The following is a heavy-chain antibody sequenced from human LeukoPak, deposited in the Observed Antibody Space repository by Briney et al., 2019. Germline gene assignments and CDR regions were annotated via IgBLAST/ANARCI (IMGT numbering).Heavy chain of an antibody. CDR3: AKGSIAVSTPSFDY. V-gene: IGHV3-23*01. D-gene: IGHD2-15*01. Sequence: GGSLRLSCAASGFTFSSYAMSWVRQAPGKGLEWVSAISGSGGSTYYADSVKGRFTISRYNSKNTLYLQMNSLRAEDTAVYYCAKGSIAVSTPSFDYWGQGALVTISS. CDR2: ISGSGGST. J-gene: IGHJ4*02. CDR1: GFTFSSYA.